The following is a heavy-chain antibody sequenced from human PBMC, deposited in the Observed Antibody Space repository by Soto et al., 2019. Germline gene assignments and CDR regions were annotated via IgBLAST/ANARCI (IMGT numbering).Heavy chain of an antibody. CDR1: GGSISSSSYY. V-gene: IGHV4-39*01. CDR2: IYYSGST. Sequence: QLQLQESGPGLVKPSETLSLTCTVSGGSISSSSYYWGWIRQPPGKGLEWIGSIYYSGSTYYNPSLKTRXPXSXXTSKNQFSLKLSSVTAADTAVYYCARRGSSSWYGYWGQGTLVTVSS. J-gene: IGHJ4*02. CDR3: ARRGSSSWYGY. D-gene: IGHD6-13*01.